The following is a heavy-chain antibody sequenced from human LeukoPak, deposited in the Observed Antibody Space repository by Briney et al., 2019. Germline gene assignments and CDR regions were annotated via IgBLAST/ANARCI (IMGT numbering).Heavy chain of an antibody. CDR2: IRQDESER. D-gene: IGHD3-10*01. Sequence: GGSLRLSCEGSGFSFSSYWMTWVRQLPGKGPEWVANIRQDESERYFADSVKGRFTISRDNAKKSVYLHMSSLRAEDTALYYCARLSAYYYGSYFYYYMDVWGKGATVTVSS. CDR1: GFSFSSYW. V-gene: IGHV3-7*01. J-gene: IGHJ6*03. CDR3: ARLSAYYYGSYFYYYMDV.